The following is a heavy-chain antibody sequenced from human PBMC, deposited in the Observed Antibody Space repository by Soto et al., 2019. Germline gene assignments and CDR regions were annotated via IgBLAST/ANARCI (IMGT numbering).Heavy chain of an antibody. CDR1: GFTFSNAW. J-gene: IGHJ4*02. CDR2: IKSKIDGGTT. Sequence: KPGGSLRLSCAASGFTFSNAWMSWVRQAPGKGLEWVARIKSKIDGGTTDHAAPVKGRFTISRDDSKNTLYLQMYSLETEDTAVYYCTTYDYILGSDRYRWAEWGQGALVTGSS. CDR3: TTYDYILGSDRYRWAE. D-gene: IGHD3-16*02. V-gene: IGHV3-15*01.